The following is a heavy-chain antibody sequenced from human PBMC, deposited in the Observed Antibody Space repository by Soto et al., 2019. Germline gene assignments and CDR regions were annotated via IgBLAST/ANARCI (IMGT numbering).Heavy chain of an antibody. CDR3: ARDDVLCDGGRCYGIPLDV. D-gene: IGHD2-15*01. Sequence: GGSLRLSCAASGFTFSSYSMNWVRQAPGKGQEWVSSISSSSSYIYYADSVKGRFTISRDNAKNSLYLQMNSLRAEDTAVYYCARDDVLCDGGRCYGIPLDVWGKGTTVTVSS. CDR2: ISSSSSYI. V-gene: IGHV3-21*01. CDR1: GFTFSSYS. J-gene: IGHJ6*04.